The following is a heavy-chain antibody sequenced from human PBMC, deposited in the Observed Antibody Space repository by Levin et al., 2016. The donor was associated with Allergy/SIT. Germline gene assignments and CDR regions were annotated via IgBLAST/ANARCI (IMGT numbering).Heavy chain of an antibody. V-gene: IGHV1-3*01. J-gene: IGHJ4*02. Sequence: WVRQAPGQRLEWMGWINAGNGNTKYSQKFQGRVTITRDTSASTAYMELSSLRSEDTAVYYCARAEGLGGDFDYWGQGTLVTVSS. D-gene: IGHD1-14*01. CDR3: ARAEGLGGDFDY. CDR2: INAGNGNT.